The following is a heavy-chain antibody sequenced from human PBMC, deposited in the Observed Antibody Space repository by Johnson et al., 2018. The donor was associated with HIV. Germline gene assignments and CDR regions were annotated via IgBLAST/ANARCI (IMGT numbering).Heavy chain of an antibody. CDR3: AKDRPTYSGSYWGAFDI. D-gene: IGHD1-26*01. V-gene: IGHV3-30*04. Sequence: VQLVESGGGVVQPGRSLRLSCAASRFTFSNYAMHWVRQAPGKGLEWVAIISYGGNEKYYADSVKGRFTISRDDSKNTLLLQMKSLRAEDTAVYYCAKDRPTYSGSYWGAFDIWGQGTMATVSS. J-gene: IGHJ3*02. CDR2: ISYGGNEK. CDR1: RFTFSNYA.